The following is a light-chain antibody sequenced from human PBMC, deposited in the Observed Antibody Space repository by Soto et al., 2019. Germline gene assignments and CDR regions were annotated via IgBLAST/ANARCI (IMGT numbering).Light chain of an antibody. CDR3: SSYAGTNNLLYV. Sequence: QSVLTQPPSASGSPGQSVTISCSGTSSDVGAYNYVSWYQQHPGKAPRLLIYEVSQRPSGVPDRFSGSKSANTASLTVSGLQPEDEADYYCSSYAGTNNLLYVFGTGTKVTV. CDR2: EVS. CDR1: SSDVGAYNY. J-gene: IGLJ1*01. V-gene: IGLV2-8*01.